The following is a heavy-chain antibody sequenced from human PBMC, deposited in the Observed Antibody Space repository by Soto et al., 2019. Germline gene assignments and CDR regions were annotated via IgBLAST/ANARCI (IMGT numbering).Heavy chain of an antibody. D-gene: IGHD2-2*01. J-gene: IGHJ4*02. CDR1: GFIFSNAW. CDR3: TTDNCRSSTCYLNY. CDR2: VKSKIVGETT. V-gene: IGHV3-15*07. Sequence: GGSLRLSCAASGFIFSNAWINWVRQAPGKGLEWVGRVKSKIVGETTDFSAPVKGRFALSRDDSKNTVSLQMNSLKSEDTAIYYCTTDNCRSSTCYLNYWGQGALVTVSS.